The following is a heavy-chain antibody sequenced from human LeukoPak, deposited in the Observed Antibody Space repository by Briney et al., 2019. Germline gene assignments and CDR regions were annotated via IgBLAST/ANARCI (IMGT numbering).Heavy chain of an antibody. CDR1: GFTFSTSG. J-gene: IGHJ4*02. D-gene: IGHD4-17*01. V-gene: IGHV3-33*05. Sequence: GRSLRLSCAASGFTFSTSGMHWVRQAPGKGLEWVAFIQYDDSEKYYADSVKGRCTISRDNSKNTVYLQMNSLRAEDTAVYYCARDPPDYGDSPDYWGQGTLVTVSS. CDR3: ARDPPDYGDSPDY. CDR2: IQYDDSEK.